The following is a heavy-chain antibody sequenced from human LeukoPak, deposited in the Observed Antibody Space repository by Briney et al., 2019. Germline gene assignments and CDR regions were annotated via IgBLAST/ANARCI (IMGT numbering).Heavy chain of an antibody. J-gene: IGHJ6*02. CDR1: GFTFSSYS. V-gene: IGHV3-23*01. CDR2: ISGSGGST. CDR3: ARGTVTTTPRYGMDV. Sequence: GGSLRLSCAASGFTFSSYSMSWVRQAPGKGLEWVSVISGSGGSTYYADSVKGRFTISRDNSKNTLYLQMNSLRAEDTAVYYCARGTVTTTPRYGMDVWGQGTTVTVSS. D-gene: IGHD4-17*01.